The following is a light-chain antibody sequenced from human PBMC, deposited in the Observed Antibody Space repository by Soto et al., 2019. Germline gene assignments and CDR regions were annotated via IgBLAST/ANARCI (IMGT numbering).Light chain of an antibody. CDR1: QSVLYSSNNKNY. CDR2: WAS. V-gene: IGKV4-1*01. Sequence: DIVMTQSPDSLAVSLGERATINCKSSQSVLYSSNNKNYLAWYQQKPGQTPKLLIYWASTRKSGVPDRFSGSGSGTDFTRTISSLQAEDVAVYYCQQYYSTPYTFGQGTKLEIK. CDR3: QQYYSTPYT. J-gene: IGKJ2*01.